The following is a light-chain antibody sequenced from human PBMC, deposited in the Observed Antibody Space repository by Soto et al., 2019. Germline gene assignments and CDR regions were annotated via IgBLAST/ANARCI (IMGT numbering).Light chain of an antibody. V-gene: IGKV3-20*01. CDR2: ATS. J-gene: IGKJ5*01. Sequence: EVVLTQSPGTLSLSPGERATLSCRASQSVATTYLAWYQQKPGQAPRLLIFATSSRAIGTPERFSGSGSGTDFTLAISRLEPEDFAVYYCQQYGGSPPITFGQGTRLEI. CDR1: QSVATTY. CDR3: QQYGGSPPIT.